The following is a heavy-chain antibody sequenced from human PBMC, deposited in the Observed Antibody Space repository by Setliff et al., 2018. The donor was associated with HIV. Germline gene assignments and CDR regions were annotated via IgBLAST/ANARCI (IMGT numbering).Heavy chain of an antibody. D-gene: IGHD3-9*01. CDR1: GFSFGSYG. V-gene: IGHV3-30*02. CDR2: IRYDGSDI. CDR3: AREAYDVLTPHAHIDY. J-gene: IGHJ4*02. Sequence: PGGSLRLSCAASGFSFGSYGMHWLRQAPGKGLEWVTFIRYDGSDIHYADSVKGRFTISRDNAKNSLHLQMNSLRAEDAAFYYCAREAYDVLTPHAHIDYWGQGVLVTVSS.